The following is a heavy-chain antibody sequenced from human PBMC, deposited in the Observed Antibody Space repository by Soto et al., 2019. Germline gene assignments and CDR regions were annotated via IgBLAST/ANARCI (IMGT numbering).Heavy chain of an antibody. CDR1: GFTFSSFE. CDR3: AKEGWVRGVTNYFDY. J-gene: IGHJ4*02. CDR2: IGRSGETI. D-gene: IGHD3-10*01. V-gene: IGHV3-48*03. Sequence: VGSLRLSCVGSGFTFSSFEMNWVRQTPGKGLEWLSYIGRSGETIYYADSVKGRFTISRDNAKSSLFLQMNGLRDEDTGIYYCAKEGWVRGVTNYFDYWGQGTLVTVSS.